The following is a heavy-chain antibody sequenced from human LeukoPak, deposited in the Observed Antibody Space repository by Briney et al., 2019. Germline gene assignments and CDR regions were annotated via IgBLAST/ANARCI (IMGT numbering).Heavy chain of an antibody. V-gene: IGHV3-21*01. CDR2: ITSSSTYM. J-gene: IGHJ6*03. Sequence: GGSLRLSCAASGFTFSTYNMNWVRQVPGKGLEWVSSITSSSTYMFYADSVKGRFTISRDNAQNSLYLQINSLRAEDTAVYYCARDPYSGRYGDYYYYYMDVWGKGTTVTISS. CDR3: ARDPYSGRYGDYYYYYMDV. D-gene: IGHD1-26*01. CDR1: GFTFSTYN.